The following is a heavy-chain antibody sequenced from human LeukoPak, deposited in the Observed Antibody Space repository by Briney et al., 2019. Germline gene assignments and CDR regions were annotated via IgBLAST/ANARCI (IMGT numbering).Heavy chain of an antibody. D-gene: IGHD6-19*01. V-gene: IGHV4-39*01. CDR1: GGLISSTIYY. CDR2: IYYNGIT. J-gene: IGHJ4*02. CDR3: ARQPAVNRGAVASNFDY. Sequence: SETLSLTCSVSGGLISSTIYYWAWIRQPPEKGLEWIGSIYYNGITYYNASLRSRVSISVDTSRNQFFLSLNSLNAADTAVYYCARQPAVNRGAVASNFDYWGQGTLVTVSS.